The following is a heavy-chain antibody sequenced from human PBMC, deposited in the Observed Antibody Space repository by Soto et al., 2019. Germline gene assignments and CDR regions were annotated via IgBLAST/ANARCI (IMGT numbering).Heavy chain of an antibody. Sequence: QVQLVQSGAEVKKSGSSVKVSCKASGGAFRSYVVNWVRQVPGQGLEWMGGIIPIFGTPKYAQKFQGRVTITADESASTVYMELSSLISDYTAVYYCASSGYLYAMDVWGQGTTVTVSS. J-gene: IGHJ6*02. V-gene: IGHV1-69*01. CDR2: IIPIFGTP. D-gene: IGHD3-22*01. CDR1: GGAFRSYV. CDR3: ASSGYLYAMDV.